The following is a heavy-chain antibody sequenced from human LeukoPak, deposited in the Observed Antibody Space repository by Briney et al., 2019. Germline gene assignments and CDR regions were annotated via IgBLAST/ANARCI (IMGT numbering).Heavy chain of an antibody. Sequence: GGSLRLSCAASGFTFSSYGIHWVRQAPGKGLEWVAFIRNDGSDKYYADSVKGRFAVSRDNSKNTVYLQMNSLRVEDAAVYYCAKERDLVAVTYYIDYWGLGTLVTVSS. CDR1: GFTFSSYG. J-gene: IGHJ4*02. CDR2: IRNDGSDK. D-gene: IGHD2-15*01. V-gene: IGHV3-30*02. CDR3: AKERDLVAVTYYIDY.